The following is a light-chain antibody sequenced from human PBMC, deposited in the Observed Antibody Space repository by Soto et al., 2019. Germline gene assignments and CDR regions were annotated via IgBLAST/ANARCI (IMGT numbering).Light chain of an antibody. CDR3: QKFDRWPWT. Sequence: EILMTQSPATLSVSPGERATLSCRASQSVSRNLAWYQQKPGKAPRLLIYGASTRATGIPARFSGSGSGTEFTRNINSLQSEDFAVYYCQKFDRWPWTVGQGTKVEIQ. CDR1: QSVSRN. J-gene: IGKJ1*01. CDR2: GAS. V-gene: IGKV3-15*01.